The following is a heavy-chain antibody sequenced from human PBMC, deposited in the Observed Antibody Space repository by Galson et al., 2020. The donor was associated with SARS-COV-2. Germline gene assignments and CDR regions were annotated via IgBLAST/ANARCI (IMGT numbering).Heavy chain of an antibody. V-gene: IGHV3-11*01. D-gene: IGHD2-15*01. J-gene: IGHJ6*02. Sequence: GGSLRLSCAASGFTFSDYYMSWIRQAPGKGLEWVSYISSSGSTIYYADSVKGRFTISRDNAKNSLYLQMNSLRAEDTAVYYCARDRLHCSGGSCYAYYYYYGMGVWGQGTTVTVSS. CDR2: ISSSGSTI. CDR1: GFTFSDYY. CDR3: ARDRLHCSGGSCYAYYYYYGMGV.